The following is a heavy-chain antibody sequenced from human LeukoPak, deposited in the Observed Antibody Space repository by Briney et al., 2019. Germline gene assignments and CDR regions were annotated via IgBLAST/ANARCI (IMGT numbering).Heavy chain of an antibody. D-gene: IGHD5-12*01. CDR2: INHSGST. CDR1: GGSFSGYY. Sequence: SETLSLTCAVYGGSFSGYYWSWIRQPPGKGLEWIGEINHSGSTNYNPSLKSRVTISVDTSKNQFSLKLSSVTAADTAVYYCARGRATEKPKDYYYGMDVWGQGTTVTVSS. J-gene: IGHJ6*02. V-gene: IGHV4-34*01. CDR3: ARGRATEKPKDYYYGMDV.